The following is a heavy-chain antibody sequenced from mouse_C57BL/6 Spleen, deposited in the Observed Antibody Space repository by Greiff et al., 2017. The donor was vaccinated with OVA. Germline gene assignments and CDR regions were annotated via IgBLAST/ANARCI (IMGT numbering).Heavy chain of an antibody. J-gene: IGHJ2*01. V-gene: IGHV5-6*01. Sequence: DVHLVESGGDLVKPGGSLKLSCAASGFTFSSYGMSWVRQTPDKRLEWVATISSGGSYTYYPDSVKGRFTISRDNAKNTLYLQRSSLKSEDTAMYYCARRTMVTTGENYFDYWGQGTTLTVSS. CDR3: ARRTMVTTGENYFDY. D-gene: IGHD2-2*01. CDR1: GFTFSSYG. CDR2: ISSGGSYT.